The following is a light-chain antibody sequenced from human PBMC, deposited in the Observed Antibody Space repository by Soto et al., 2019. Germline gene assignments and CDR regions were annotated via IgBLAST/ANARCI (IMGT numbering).Light chain of an antibody. CDR3: QQYNSYSLT. Sequence: DIQMTQSPSTLSASVGDRVTITCRTSQSISSWLAWYQQKPGKAPKLLIYKASSLESGVPSRFSGSGSGTEFTLTISSLQPDDFATYYCQQYNSYSLTFGGGTKVEIK. CDR1: QSISSW. V-gene: IGKV1-5*03. J-gene: IGKJ4*01. CDR2: KAS.